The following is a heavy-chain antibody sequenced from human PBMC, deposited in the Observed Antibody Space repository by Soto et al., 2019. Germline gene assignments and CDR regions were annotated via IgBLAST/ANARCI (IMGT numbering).Heavy chain of an antibody. D-gene: IGHD1-7*01. CDR3: ARVGSITGTTFDY. V-gene: IGHV4-59*01. CDR2: IFHSGST. J-gene: IGHJ4*02. CDR1: GSSISSNY. Sequence: SETLSLTCTVSGSSISSNYWSWIRQPPGKGLEWIGYIFHSGSTNYNPSLKSRVTISVDTSENEFSLKLNSVTAADTAVYYCARVGSITGTTFDYWGQGSPVTVS.